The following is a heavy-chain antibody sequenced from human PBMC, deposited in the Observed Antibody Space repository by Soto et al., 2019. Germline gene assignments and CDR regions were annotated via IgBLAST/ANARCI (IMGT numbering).Heavy chain of an antibody. CDR2: INPSGGST. CDR3: ARLSIAVAGSDTY. V-gene: IGHV1-46*01. CDR1: GYTFTSYY. D-gene: IGHD6-19*01. J-gene: IGHJ4*02. Sequence: QVQLVQSGAEVKKPGASVKVSCKASGYTFTSYYMHWVRQAPGQGLEWMVIINPSGGSTSYAQKFQGRVTMTRDTSTSTVYMELSSVRSEDTDVYYCARLSIAVAGSDTYWGQGTLVTVSS.